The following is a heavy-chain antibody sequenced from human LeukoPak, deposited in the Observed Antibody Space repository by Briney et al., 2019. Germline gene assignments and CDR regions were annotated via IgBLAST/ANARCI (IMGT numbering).Heavy chain of an antibody. Sequence: SVKVSCKASGGTFSSYAISWVRQAPGQGLEWMGGIIPIFGTANYAQKFQGRVTVTADGSTSTAYMELSSLRSEDTAVYYCASNNLNSRPYYFDYWGQGTLVTVSS. CDR2: IIPIFGTA. CDR3: ASNNLNSRPYYFDY. J-gene: IGHJ4*02. D-gene: IGHD6-13*01. CDR1: GGTFSSYA. V-gene: IGHV1-69*01.